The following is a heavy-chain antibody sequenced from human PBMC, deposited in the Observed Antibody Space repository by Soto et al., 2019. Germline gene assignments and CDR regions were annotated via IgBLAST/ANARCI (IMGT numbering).Heavy chain of an antibody. CDR3: ARGWCSSTSCYPYFDY. V-gene: IGHV5-51*01. CDR2: IYPGVSDT. D-gene: IGHD2-2*01. CDR1: GYSFTSYW. J-gene: IGHJ4*02. Sequence: GESLKISCKGSGYSFTSYWIGWVRQMPGKGLEWMGIIYPGVSDTRYSPSFQGQVTISADKSISTAYLQWSSLKASDTAMYYCARGWCSSTSCYPYFDYWGQGTLVTVSS.